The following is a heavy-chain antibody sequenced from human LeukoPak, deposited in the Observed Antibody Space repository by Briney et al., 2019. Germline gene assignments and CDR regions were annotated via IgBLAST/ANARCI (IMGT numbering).Heavy chain of an antibody. CDR2: MYTSGST. CDR3: ARGEKGSSSGSINY. V-gene: IGHV4-61*02. Sequence: SETLSLTCTVSGGSINSGTYYWSWIRQPAGKGLEWIGRMYTSGSTNYNPSLESRVTISVDTSKNQFSLKLSSVTAADSAVYYCARGEKGSSSGSINYWGQGTLVTVSS. J-gene: IGHJ4*02. CDR1: GGSINSGTYY. D-gene: IGHD6-6*01.